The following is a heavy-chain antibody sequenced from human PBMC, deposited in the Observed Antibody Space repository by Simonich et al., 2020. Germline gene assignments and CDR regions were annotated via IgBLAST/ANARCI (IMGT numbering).Heavy chain of an antibody. D-gene: IGHD5-12*01. J-gene: IGHJ4*02. CDR2: IYYSGSP. CDR1: GGSISSYY. Sequence: QVQLQESGPGLVKPSETLSLTCTVSGGSISSYYWSWIRQPPGKGLEWIGYIYYSGSPNYNPSLTSRVPISVDTSKNQFSLKLSSVTAADTAVYYCARHDRWLQFYFDYWGQGTLVTVSS. V-gene: IGHV4-59*08. CDR3: ARHDRWLQFYFDY.